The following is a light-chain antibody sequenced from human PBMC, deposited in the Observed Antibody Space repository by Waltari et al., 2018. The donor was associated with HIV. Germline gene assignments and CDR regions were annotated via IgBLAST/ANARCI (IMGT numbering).Light chain of an antibody. CDR1: DLGRES. CDR3: QVWDSSRDQGV. V-gene: IGLV3-21*04. J-gene: IGLJ2*01. CDR2: ADS. Sequence: SYVLTQPPSVSVAPGDTATISCGGNDLGRESVHWDQQSPGQAPLLVIYADSDRASGIPGRVYACKFGNTATLTISRVEAGDEADYYCQVWDSSRDQGVVGGGTKLTVL.